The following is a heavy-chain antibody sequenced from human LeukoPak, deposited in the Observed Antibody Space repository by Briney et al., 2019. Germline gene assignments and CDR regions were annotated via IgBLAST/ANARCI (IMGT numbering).Heavy chain of an antibody. CDR3: ARLQRNRYFDL. V-gene: IGHV3-48*04. D-gene: IGHD4-11*01. CDR2: ISDSGGSI. Sequence: GGSLRLSCAASGFTFSSYSMNWVRQAPGKGLEWVSYISDSGGSIYYADSVKGRFTSSRDNAKNSLYLQMNSLRAEDTAVYYCARLQRNRYFDLWGRGTLVTVSS. CDR1: GFTFSSYS. J-gene: IGHJ2*01.